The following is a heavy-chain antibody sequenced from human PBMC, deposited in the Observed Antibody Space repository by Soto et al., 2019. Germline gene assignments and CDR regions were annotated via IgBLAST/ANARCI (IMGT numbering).Heavy chain of an antibody. CDR2: TYYRSKWYI. D-gene: IGHD3-10*01. V-gene: IGHV6-1*01. J-gene: IGHJ4*02. Sequence: PSQTLSLTGAISGDSVSSDSAAWNWIRQSPSRGLEWLGRTYYRSKWYIDYAVSVKGRITIHPDTSKNQFSLQLNSATPEDTAVYFFAGDRRGDRSGFHYWGQRSLVIGSS. CDR1: GDSVSSDSAA. CDR3: AGDRRGDRSGFHY.